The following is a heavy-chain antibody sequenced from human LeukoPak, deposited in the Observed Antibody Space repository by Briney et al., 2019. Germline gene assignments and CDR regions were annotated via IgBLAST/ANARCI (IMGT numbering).Heavy chain of an antibody. Sequence: GGSLRLSCAASGFTFSNYGMHWVRQAPGKGLEWVAFIRYDGINKYYADSVKGRFTISRDNSKDTLYLQMNSLRAEDTALFYCARYGSGNNDWYFDLWGRGTLVTVAS. CDR1: GFTFSNYG. D-gene: IGHD3-10*01. V-gene: IGHV3-30*02. J-gene: IGHJ2*01. CDR3: ARYGSGNNDWYFDL. CDR2: IRYDGINK.